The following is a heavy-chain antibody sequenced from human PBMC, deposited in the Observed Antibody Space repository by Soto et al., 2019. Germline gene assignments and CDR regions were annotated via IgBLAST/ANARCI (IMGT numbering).Heavy chain of an antibody. CDR1: GYTFTSYA. Sequence: ASVKVSCKASGYTFTSYAMHWVRQSPGQRLEWMGWINAVNGNTKYSQKFQGRVTITRDTSASTAYMELSSLRSEDTAVYYCARASYGYNWFDTWGQGILDTVS. CDR3: ARASYGYNWFDT. J-gene: IGHJ5*02. V-gene: IGHV1-3*01. D-gene: IGHD4-17*01. CDR2: INAVNGNT.